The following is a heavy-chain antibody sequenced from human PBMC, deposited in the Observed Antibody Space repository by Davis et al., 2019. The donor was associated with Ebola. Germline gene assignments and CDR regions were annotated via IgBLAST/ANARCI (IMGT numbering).Heavy chain of an antibody. CDR3: ARDAQSDGFYEN. CDR1: GGTFSSNP. V-gene: IGHV1-69*10. CDR2: IIPIFNMV. D-gene: IGHD2-21*02. Sequence: AASVKVSCKASGGTFSSNPISWVRQAPGQGLEWMGGIIPIFNMVYYAQRFQGRVTITADKSTSTAFMELISVGSEDTAMYYCARDAQSDGFYENWGQGTLVTVSS. J-gene: IGHJ4*02.